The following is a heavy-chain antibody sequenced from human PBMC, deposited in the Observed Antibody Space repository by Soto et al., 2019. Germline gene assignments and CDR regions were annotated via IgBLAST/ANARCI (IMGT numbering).Heavy chain of an antibody. CDR3: ARDSSNSPARHGMDV. CDR2: ISAYNGNT. CDR1: GYTFTSYG. V-gene: IGHV1-18*01. Sequence: GASVKVSCKASGYTFTSYGISWVRQAPGQGLEWMGWISAYNGNTNYAQKLQGRVTMTTDTSTSTAYMELRSLRSDDTAVYYCARDSSNSPARHGMDVWGQGTTVTVSS. J-gene: IGHJ6*02. D-gene: IGHD4-4*01.